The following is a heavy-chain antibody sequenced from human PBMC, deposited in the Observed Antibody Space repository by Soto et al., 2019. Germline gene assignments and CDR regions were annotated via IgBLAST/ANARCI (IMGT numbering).Heavy chain of an antibody. J-gene: IGHJ6*02. Sequence: QVQLQESGPGLVKPSGTLSLTCAVSGGSISSSNWWSWVRQPPGKGLEWIGEIYHRGSTNYNPSLKSRVTISVDKSKTQFSLKRSSVAAADTAVYYCARGGGGYSYDRYYHYGMDVWGQGTTVTVSS. D-gene: IGHD5-18*01. CDR1: GGSISSSNW. CDR3: ARGGGGYSYDRYYHYGMDV. CDR2: IYHRGST. V-gene: IGHV4-4*02.